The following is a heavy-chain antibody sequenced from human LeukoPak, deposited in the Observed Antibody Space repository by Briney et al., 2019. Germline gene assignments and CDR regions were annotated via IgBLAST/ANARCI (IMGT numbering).Heavy chain of an antibody. J-gene: IGHJ6*02. CDR3: VRAENGMDV. V-gene: IGHV3-23*01. Sequence: GGSLRLSCVGSGFTFRSHAMSWVRQAPEKGLEFVSGIYENGGTTYYADSVKGRFTISRDNSRNTLYLQMNSLRAEDTAVYYCVRAENGMDVWGRGTAVTVS. CDR1: GFTFRSHA. CDR2: IYENGGTT.